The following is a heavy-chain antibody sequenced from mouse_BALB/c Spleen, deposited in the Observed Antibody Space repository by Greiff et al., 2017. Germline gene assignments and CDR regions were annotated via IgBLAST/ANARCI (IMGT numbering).Heavy chain of an antibody. CDR1: GYSITSDYA. Sequence: EVKLMESGPGLVKPSQSLSLTCTVTGYSITSDYAWNWIRQFPGNKLEWMGYISYDGSNNYNPSLKNRISITRDTSKNQFFLKLNSVTTEDTATYYCARGKPDGFAYWGQGTLVTVSA. V-gene: IGHV3-6*02. CDR2: ISYDGSN. CDR3: ARGKPDGFAY. J-gene: IGHJ3*01.